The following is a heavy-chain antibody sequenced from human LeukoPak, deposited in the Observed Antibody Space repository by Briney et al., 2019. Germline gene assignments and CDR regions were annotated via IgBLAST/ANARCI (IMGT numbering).Heavy chain of an antibody. CDR3: ARASSGYSYGLIDY. CDR2: ISAYNGNT. Sequence: ATVKVSCKASGYTFTSYGISWVRQAPGQGLEWMGWISAYNGNTNYAQKLQGRVTMTTDTSTSTAYMELRSLRSDDTAAYYCARASSGYSYGLIDYWGQGTLVTVSS. J-gene: IGHJ4*02. CDR1: GYTFTSYG. D-gene: IGHD5-18*01. V-gene: IGHV1-18*04.